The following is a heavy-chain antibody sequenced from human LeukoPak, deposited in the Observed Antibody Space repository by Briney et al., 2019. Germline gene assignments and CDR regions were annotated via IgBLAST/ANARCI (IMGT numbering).Heavy chain of an antibody. CDR3: ARHAEYSSSWFVGGVDP. CDR1: GGSFSGYY. Sequence: SETLSLTCAVYGGSFSGYYWSWIRQPPGKGLEWIGEINHSGSTNYNPSLKSRVTISVDTSKNQFSLKLSSVTAADTAVYYCARHAEYSSSWFVGGVDPWGQGTLVTVSS. D-gene: IGHD6-13*01. J-gene: IGHJ5*02. CDR2: INHSGST. V-gene: IGHV4-34*01.